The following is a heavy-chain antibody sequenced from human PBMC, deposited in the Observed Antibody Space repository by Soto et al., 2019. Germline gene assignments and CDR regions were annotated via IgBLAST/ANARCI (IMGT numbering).Heavy chain of an antibody. V-gene: IGHV5-10-1*01. Sequence: GESLKISCKGSGYSFTSYWISWVRQMPGKGLEWMGRIDPSDSYTNYSPSFQGHVTISADKSISTAYLQWSSLKASDTAMYYCARRLTTGTRVYGMDVWGQGTTVTVSS. J-gene: IGHJ6*02. CDR2: IDPSDSYT. CDR1: GYSFTSYW. D-gene: IGHD1-1*01. CDR3: ARRLTTGTRVYGMDV.